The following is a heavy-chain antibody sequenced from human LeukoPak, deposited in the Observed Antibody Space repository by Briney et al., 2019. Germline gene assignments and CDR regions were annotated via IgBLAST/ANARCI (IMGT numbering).Heavy chain of an antibody. CDR1: GFTFSDYY. V-gene: IGHV4-34*01. CDR2: INHSGST. D-gene: IGHD3-10*01. CDR3: ARAEVRGVMGY. Sequence: GSLRLSCAASGFTFSDYYWSWIRQPPGKGLEWIGEINHSGSTNYNPSLKSRVTISVDTSKNQFSLKLSSVTAADTAVYYCARAEVRGVMGYWGQGTLVTVSS. J-gene: IGHJ4*02.